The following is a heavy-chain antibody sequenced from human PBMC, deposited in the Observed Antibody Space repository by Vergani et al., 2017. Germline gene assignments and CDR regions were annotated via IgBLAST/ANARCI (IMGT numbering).Heavy chain of an antibody. CDR2: IRSDESRR. Sequence: QVQLVESGGGVVQPGGSLRLSCAASGFTFNSYGMHWVRQAPGKGLEWVASIRSDESRRYYGDSMEGPFTISRDNSKNTLYLQMKRLRPEDTAVYFCAKKWGRYCSGGSCYPEYWGQGTLVIVSS. J-gene: IGHJ4*02. CDR1: GFTFNSYG. V-gene: IGHV3-30*02. CDR3: AKKWGRYCSGGSCYPEY. D-gene: IGHD2-15*01.